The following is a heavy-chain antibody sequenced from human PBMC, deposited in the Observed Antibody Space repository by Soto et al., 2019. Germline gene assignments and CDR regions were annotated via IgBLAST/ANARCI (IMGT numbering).Heavy chain of an antibody. CDR2: LSGNGGST. V-gene: IGHV3-23*01. J-gene: IGHJ3*02. CDR1: GFTFGRYS. D-gene: IGHD3-3*01. Sequence: PGGSLRLSCAASGFTFGRYSMTWVRQAPGKGLEWVSSLSGNGGSTYYADSVKGRFTISRDNSKDMLHLQMNGLRAEDTAVYFCAKDARILDYDFWSGGNDAFDMWGQGTKVTV. CDR3: AKDARILDYDFWSGGNDAFDM.